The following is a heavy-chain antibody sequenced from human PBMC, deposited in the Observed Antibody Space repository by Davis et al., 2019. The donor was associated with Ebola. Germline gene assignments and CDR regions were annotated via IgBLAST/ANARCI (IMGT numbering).Heavy chain of an antibody. J-gene: IGHJ4*02. CDR3: VKAGNWNFDY. CDR1: GFTFSSYA. Sequence: GGSLRLSCAASGFTFSSYAMSWVRQAPGKGLEWVSVIDSDGSRAYYADSVKGRFTTSRDNYKDTLYLEMNSLRVEDTAVYYCVKAGNWNFDYWGQGTLATVSS. V-gene: IGHV3-23*03. CDR2: IDSDGSRA. D-gene: IGHD1-1*01.